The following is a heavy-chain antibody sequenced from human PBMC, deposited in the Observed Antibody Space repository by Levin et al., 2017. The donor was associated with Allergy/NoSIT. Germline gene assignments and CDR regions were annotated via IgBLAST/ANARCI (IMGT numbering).Heavy chain of an antibody. CDR2: ISGSGGST. D-gene: IGHD4-17*01. CDR1: GFTFSSYA. CDR3: AKQGIRYLYYFDY. V-gene: IGHV3-23*01. Sequence: VASVKVSCAASGFTFSSYAMSWVRQAPGKGLEWVSAISGSGGSTYYADSVKGRFTISRDNSKNTLYLQMNSLRAEDTAVYYCAKQGIRYLYYFDYWGQGTLVTVSS. J-gene: IGHJ4*02.